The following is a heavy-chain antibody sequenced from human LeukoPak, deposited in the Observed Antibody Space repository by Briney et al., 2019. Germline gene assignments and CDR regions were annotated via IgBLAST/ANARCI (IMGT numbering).Heavy chain of an antibody. D-gene: IGHD3-10*01. CDR3: ARFGITVVRGGKYYFDY. V-gene: IGHV4-59*08. CDR1: GGSISNYY. Sequence: SETLSLTCTVSGGSISNYYWSWIRQPPGKGLEWIGHIYYSGAIKYNHSLKSRITISVDTSKNQFSLMLSSVTAADTAVYYCARFGITVVRGGKYYFDYWGQGTLVTVSS. CDR2: IYYSGAI. J-gene: IGHJ4*02.